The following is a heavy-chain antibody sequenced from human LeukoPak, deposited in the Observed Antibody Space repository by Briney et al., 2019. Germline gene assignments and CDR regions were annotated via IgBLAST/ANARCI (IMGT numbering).Heavy chain of an antibody. J-gene: IGHJ4*02. Sequence: ASVKVSCKASGYTFTSYYMHWVRQAPGQGLEWMGIINPSGGSTSYAQKFQGRVTMTRDTSTSTVYMELSSPRSEDTAVYYCAREAEIKCFDYWGQGTLVTVSS. CDR2: INPSGGST. D-gene: IGHD3-16*01. V-gene: IGHV1-46*01. CDR3: AREAEIKCFDY. CDR1: GYTFTSYY.